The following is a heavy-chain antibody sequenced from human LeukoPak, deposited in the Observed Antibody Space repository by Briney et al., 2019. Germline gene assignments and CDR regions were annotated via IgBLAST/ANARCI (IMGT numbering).Heavy chain of an antibody. D-gene: IGHD1-26*01. CDR3: ARESGRSYYLNY. V-gene: IGHV3-74*03. CDR1: GFTFISYW. Sequence: GGSLRLSCAASGFTFISYWMHWVRQAPGKGLVWVARINNDGSSTTFADSVKGRFTISRDNAKNTVYLHMNSLRAEDTAVYYCARESGRSYYLNYWGQGNLVTVSS. CDR2: INNDGSST. J-gene: IGHJ4*02.